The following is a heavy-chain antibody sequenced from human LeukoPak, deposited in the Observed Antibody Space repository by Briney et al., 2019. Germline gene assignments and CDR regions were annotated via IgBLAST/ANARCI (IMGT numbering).Heavy chain of an antibody. J-gene: IGHJ4*02. CDR2: IGGSGGST. CDR3: AREYDFWSGYYTHFDY. CDR1: GFTVINNY. D-gene: IGHD3-3*01. V-gene: IGHV3-23*01. Sequence: GGSLRLSCAASGFTVINNYMTWVRQAPGKGLEWVSAIGGSGGSTYYADSVKGRFTISRDNSKNTLYLQMNSLRAEDTAVYYCAREYDFWSGYYTHFDYWGQGTLVTVSS.